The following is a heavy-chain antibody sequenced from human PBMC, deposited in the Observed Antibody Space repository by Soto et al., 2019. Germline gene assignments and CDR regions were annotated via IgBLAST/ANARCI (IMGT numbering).Heavy chain of an antibody. CDR1: GYSFTSYW. CDR2: IYPGDSDT. Sequence: GESLKISCKGSGYSFTSYWIGWVRQMPGKGLEWMGIIYPGDSDTRYSPSFQGQVTISADKSISTAYLQWSSLKASDTAMYYCARHRCGGDCYSPNWFEPWGQGTLVTVSS. V-gene: IGHV5-51*01. D-gene: IGHD2-21*02. J-gene: IGHJ5*02. CDR3: ARHRCGGDCYSPNWFEP.